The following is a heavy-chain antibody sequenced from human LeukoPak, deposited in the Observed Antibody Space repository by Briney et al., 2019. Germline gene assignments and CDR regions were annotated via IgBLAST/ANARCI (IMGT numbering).Heavy chain of an antibody. J-gene: IGHJ4*02. CDR3: ARVTRTDYFDY. D-gene: IGHD1-1*01. CDR1: GYIFTDYY. CDR2: INPNSGGT. Sequence: ASVKVSCKASGYIFTDYYMHWVRQAPAQGLEWMGWINPNSGGTNYAQKFQGRVTMTRDMSISTAYMEVSRLGFDDTAVYHCARVTRTDYFDYWGQGTLVTVSS. V-gene: IGHV1-2*02.